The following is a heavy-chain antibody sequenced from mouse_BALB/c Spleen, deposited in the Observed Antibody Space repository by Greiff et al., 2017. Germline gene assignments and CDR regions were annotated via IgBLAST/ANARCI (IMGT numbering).Heavy chain of an antibody. Sequence: EVQLVESGGGLVKPGGSLKLSCAASGFAFSSYDMSWVRQTPEKRLEWVAYISSGGGSTYYPDTVKGRFTISRDNAKNTLYLQMSSLKSEDTAMYYCARHRRYLDYWGQGTTLTVSS. CDR2: ISSGGGST. CDR3: ARHRRYLDY. J-gene: IGHJ2*01. CDR1: GFAFSSYD. V-gene: IGHV5-12-1*01.